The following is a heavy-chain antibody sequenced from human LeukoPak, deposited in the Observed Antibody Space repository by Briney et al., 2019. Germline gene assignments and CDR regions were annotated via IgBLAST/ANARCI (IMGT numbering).Heavy chain of an antibody. D-gene: IGHD3-3*01. Sequence: GASVTVSCKPSGYSFSNYGISWVRQAPGRGLEWMGWISTYNGNTNYAQKFQGRVTMTTDTSTSTAYMELRSLRFDDTAVYYCARVFTIFGVVITYYMDVWGKGTTVTVSS. CDR1: GYSFSNYG. J-gene: IGHJ6*03. V-gene: IGHV1-18*01. CDR3: ARVFTIFGVVITYYMDV. CDR2: ISTYNGNT.